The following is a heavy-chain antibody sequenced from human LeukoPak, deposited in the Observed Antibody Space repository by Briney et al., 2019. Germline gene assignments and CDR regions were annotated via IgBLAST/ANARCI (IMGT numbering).Heavy chain of an antibody. D-gene: IGHD2-8*01. CDR3: ASFFCTSGLCYYLDY. V-gene: IGHV7-4-1*02. CDR1: GHTFTSNA. Sequence: ASVKVSCKAYGHTFTSNALGWVRQAPGQGLDWMGWINTNTGNPTYAQGFTGRLVFSLATSDNTAYLQISSLQAEDTAVYYCASFFCTSGLCYYLDYWGQGTLVTVSS. J-gene: IGHJ4*02. CDR2: INTNTGNP.